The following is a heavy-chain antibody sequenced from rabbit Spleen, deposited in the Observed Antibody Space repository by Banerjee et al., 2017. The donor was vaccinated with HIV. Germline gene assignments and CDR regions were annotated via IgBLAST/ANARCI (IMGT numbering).Heavy chain of an antibody. Sequence: QEQLVESGGGLVQPGGSLKLSCKASGFDFSANYFMCWIRQAPREGLELIACIWNDAGYTAYASWAKGRFTITRSTSLKTVDLKMSGLTAADTTTYFCARDRYVNSAYWVFNLWGPGTLVTVS. CDR1: GFDFSANYF. CDR3: ARDRYVNSAYWVFNL. CDR2: IWNDAGYT. J-gene: IGHJ4*01. D-gene: IGHD1-1*01. V-gene: IGHV1S43*01.